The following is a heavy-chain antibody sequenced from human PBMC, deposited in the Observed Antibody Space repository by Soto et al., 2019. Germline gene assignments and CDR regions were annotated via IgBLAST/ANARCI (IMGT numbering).Heavy chain of an antibody. CDR1: GFNFGSYA. Sequence: EEQLLESGGGLVQPGGSLRLSCAATGFNFGSYAMGWVRQAPGKGLEWVSGVSGSGSSPYYADSVKGRLTISKDKSKNTLYLDLNNLRSADTGVYFCVKGKESGYRGAFDSWGQGTMVTVSS. J-gene: IGHJ4*02. CDR3: VKGKESGYRGAFDS. CDR2: VSGSGSSP. D-gene: IGHD5-18*01. V-gene: IGHV3-23*01.